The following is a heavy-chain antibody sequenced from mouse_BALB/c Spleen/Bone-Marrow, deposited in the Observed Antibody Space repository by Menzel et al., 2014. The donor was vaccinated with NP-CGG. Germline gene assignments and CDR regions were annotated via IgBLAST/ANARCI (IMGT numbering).Heavy chain of an antibody. Sequence: EVMLVESGGGLVQPGGSRKLSCAASGFTFSSFGMHWFRQAPEKGLEWVAYISSGSSTIYYADTVKGRFTISRDNPKNTLFLQMTSLRSEDTAMYYCARGITTGFAYWGQGTLVTVSA. V-gene: IGHV5-17*02. CDR3: ARGITTGFAY. J-gene: IGHJ3*01. CDR1: GFTFSSFG. CDR2: ISSGSSTI. D-gene: IGHD2-4*01.